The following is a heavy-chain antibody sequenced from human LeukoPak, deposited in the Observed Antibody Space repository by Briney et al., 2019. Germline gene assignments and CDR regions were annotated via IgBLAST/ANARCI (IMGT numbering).Heavy chain of an antibody. D-gene: IGHD2-21*01. Sequence: GGSLRLSCAASGFTFSSYEMNWVCQAPGKGLEWVSCISSSGTPIHYADSVKGRFTISRDNAKNSLFLQMNSLRAEDTAVYYCAREKTACGGDCYDSWGQGTLVTVSS. CDR2: ISSSGTPI. CDR3: AREKTACGGDCYDS. J-gene: IGHJ4*02. CDR1: GFTFSSYE. V-gene: IGHV3-48*03.